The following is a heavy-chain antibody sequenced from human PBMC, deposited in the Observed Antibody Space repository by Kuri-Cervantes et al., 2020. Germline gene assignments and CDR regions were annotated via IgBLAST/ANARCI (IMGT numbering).Heavy chain of an antibody. V-gene: IGHV1-8*01. D-gene: IGHD6-13*01. CDR1: GYTFTSYD. Sequence: VKVSCKASGYTFTSYDINWVRQATGQGLEWMGWMNPNSGNTGYAQKFQGRVTMTRNTSISTAYMELSSLRSEDTAVYYCASPVAAPAYYGMDVWGQGTTVTVSS. CDR3: ASPVAAPAYYGMDV. CDR2: MNPNSGNT. J-gene: IGHJ6*02.